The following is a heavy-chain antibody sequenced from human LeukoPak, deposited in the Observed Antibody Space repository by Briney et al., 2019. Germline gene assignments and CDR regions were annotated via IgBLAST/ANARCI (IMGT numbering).Heavy chain of an antibody. D-gene: IGHD4-23*01. CDR2: IYPGDSDT. CDR1: GYXFPSYW. V-gene: IGHV5-51*01. J-gene: IGHJ4*02. Sequence: GESLRISCNGSGYXFPSYWIGWVRQMPGKGLEWVGIIYPGDSDTRYSPSFQGQVTMSADKSNSTAYLQWSSLKASDTAMYYCARVYDYGGNFDYWGQGTLVTVSS. CDR3: ARVYDYGGNFDY.